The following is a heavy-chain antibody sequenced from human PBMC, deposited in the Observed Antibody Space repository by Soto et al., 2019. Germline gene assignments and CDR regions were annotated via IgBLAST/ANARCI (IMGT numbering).Heavy chain of an antibody. D-gene: IGHD3-16*02. J-gene: IGHJ3*02. V-gene: IGHV4-31*03. CDR3: AGGVIAFDDAFDI. CDR1: GGSISSGGYY. CDR2: IYYSGST. Sequence: QVQLQESGPGLVKPSQTLSLTCTVSGGSISSGGYYWSWIRQHPGKGLEWIGYIYYSGSTYYNPALKRRVTISVDTSKNQCSLKLSSVTAADTAVYYCAGGVIAFDDAFDIWGQGRMVTVCS.